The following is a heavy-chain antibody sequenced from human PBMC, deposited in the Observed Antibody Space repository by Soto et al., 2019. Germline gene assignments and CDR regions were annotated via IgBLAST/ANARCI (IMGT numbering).Heavy chain of an antibody. CDR1: GFTFNDYS. Sequence: VQLVESGGGLVQPGGSLRLSCAASGFTFNDYSMNWVRQAPGKGLEWVSYISTSSSAIYYADSVKGRFTISRDDAKNSLYLQMNSLRAEDTALYYCARNYDFWSGYYSEYYFDYWGQGTLVTVSS. D-gene: IGHD3-3*01. J-gene: IGHJ4*02. V-gene: IGHV3-48*01. CDR3: ARNYDFWSGYYSEYYFDY. CDR2: ISTSSSAI.